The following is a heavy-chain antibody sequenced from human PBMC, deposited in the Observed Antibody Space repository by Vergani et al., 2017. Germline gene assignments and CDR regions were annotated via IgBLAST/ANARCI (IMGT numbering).Heavy chain of an antibody. J-gene: IGHJ5*02. Sequence: EVQLVQSGAEVKKPGESLKISCKGSGYSFTSYWIGWVRQMPGKGLEWMGIIYPGDSDTSYSPSFQGQGTISADKSISTAYLQWSSLKASDTAMYYCARHLGSGYDPMVSWFDPWGQGTLVTVSS. D-gene: IGHD5-12*01. CDR2: IYPGDSDT. CDR3: ARHLGSGYDPMVSWFDP. CDR1: GYSFTSYW. V-gene: IGHV5-51*01.